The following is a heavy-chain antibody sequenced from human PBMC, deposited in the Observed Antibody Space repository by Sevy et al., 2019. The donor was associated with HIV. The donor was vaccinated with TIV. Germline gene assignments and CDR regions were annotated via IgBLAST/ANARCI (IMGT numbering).Heavy chain of an antibody. J-gene: IGHJ6*02. V-gene: IGHV4-39*01. CDR2: IYYSGST. CDR1: GGSISSSSYY. Sequence: SETLSLTCTVSGGSISSSSYYWGWIRQPPGKGLEWIGSIYYSGSTYYNPSLKSRVTISVDTSKNQFSLKLSSVTAADTPVYYCARPFGPLRPDRGRMDVWGQGTPVTVSS. D-gene: IGHD5-12*01. CDR3: ARPFGPLRPDRGRMDV.